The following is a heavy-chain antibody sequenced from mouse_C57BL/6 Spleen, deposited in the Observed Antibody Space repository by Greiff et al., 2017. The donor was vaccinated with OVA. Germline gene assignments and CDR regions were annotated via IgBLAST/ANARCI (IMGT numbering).Heavy chain of an antibody. CDR1: GYSFTDYN. Sequence: EVQLQQSGPELVKPGASVKISCKASGYSFTDYNMNWVKQSNGKSLEWIGVINPNYGTTSYNQKFKGKATLTVDQSSSTAYLQLNSLTSEDSAVYYCARGGSTVVAPYAMDYWGQGTSVTVSS. D-gene: IGHD1-1*01. J-gene: IGHJ4*01. CDR2: INPNYGTT. CDR3: ARGGSTVVAPYAMDY. V-gene: IGHV1-39*01.